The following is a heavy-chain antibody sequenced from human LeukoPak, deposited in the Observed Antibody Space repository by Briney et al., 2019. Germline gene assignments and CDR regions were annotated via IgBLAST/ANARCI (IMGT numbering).Heavy chain of an antibody. CDR3: AQGYSSGWYPY. CDR1: GVIVSSFG. V-gene: IGHV3-23*01. CDR2: ISVNGETA. D-gene: IGHD6-19*01. Sequence: GGSLRLSCAVSGVIVSSFGMSWVRQAPGKGLEWISAISVNGETAYYADSVKGRFIISRDNSKNTLYLQLSSLRAEDTAVYYCAQGYSSGWYPYWGQGSLVSVSS. J-gene: IGHJ4*02.